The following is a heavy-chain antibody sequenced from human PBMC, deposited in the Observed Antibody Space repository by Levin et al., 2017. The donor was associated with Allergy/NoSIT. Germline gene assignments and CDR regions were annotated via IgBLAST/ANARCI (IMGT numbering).Heavy chain of an antibody. Sequence: PGGSLRLSCAASGFTFSNYALNWVRQAPGKGLEWVSAITGSGGSTYYADSAKGRFTISRDNSKNTLYLQMNSLRAEDTAVYYCAKGMHQWLSGPEYWGQGTLVTVSS. D-gene: IGHD6-19*01. CDR1: GFTFSNYA. J-gene: IGHJ4*02. V-gene: IGHV3-23*01. CDR3: AKGMHQWLSGPEY. CDR2: ITGSGGST.